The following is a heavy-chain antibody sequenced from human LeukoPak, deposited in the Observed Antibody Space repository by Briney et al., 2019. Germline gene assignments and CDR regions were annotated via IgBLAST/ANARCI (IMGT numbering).Heavy chain of an antibody. V-gene: IGHV1-2*06. D-gene: IGHD3-22*01. CDR3: ARDRNLSPSSGYDY. CDR1: GYSFTGYY. Sequence: RASVKVSCKASGYSFTGYYMHWVRQAPGQGLEWMGRINPNSGGTNYAQKFQGRVTMTRDTPISTAYMELSRLRSEDTAVYYCARDRNLSPSSGYDYWGQGTLVTVSS. J-gene: IGHJ4*02. CDR2: INPNSGGT.